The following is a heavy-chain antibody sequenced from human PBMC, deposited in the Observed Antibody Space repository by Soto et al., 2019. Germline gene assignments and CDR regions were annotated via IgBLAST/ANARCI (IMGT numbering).Heavy chain of an antibody. J-gene: IGHJ4*02. CDR3: ARGGFYYDSTYLDY. V-gene: IGHV4-30-4*01. Sequence: SETLSLTCTVSGGSISSGDYYWSWIRQPPGKGLEWIGYIYYSGSTYYNPSLKSRVTISVDTSKNQFSLKLSSVTAADTAVYYCARGGFYYDSTYLDYWGQGTLVTVSS. CDR2: IYYSGST. D-gene: IGHD3-22*01. CDR1: GGSISSGDYY.